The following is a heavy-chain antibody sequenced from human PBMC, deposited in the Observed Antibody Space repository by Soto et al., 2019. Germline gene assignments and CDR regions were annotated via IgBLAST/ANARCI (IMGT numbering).Heavy chain of an antibody. CDR3: ARGLDYDAGTSAVGY. CDR1: GGSISSSNW. CDR2: IYHSGST. Sequence: QVQLQESGPGLVKPSGTLSLTCAVSGGSISSSNWWSWVRQPPGKGLEWIGEIYHSGSTNYNPSLKSRVTISVGKSKNQFSLKLSSVTAADTAVYYCARGLDYDAGTSAVGYWGQGTLVTVSS. D-gene: IGHD3-22*01. V-gene: IGHV4-4*02. J-gene: IGHJ4*02.